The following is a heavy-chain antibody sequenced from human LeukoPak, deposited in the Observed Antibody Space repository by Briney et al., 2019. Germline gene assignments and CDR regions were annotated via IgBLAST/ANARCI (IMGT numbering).Heavy chain of an antibody. CDR1: GYRFTTYW. V-gene: IGHV5-51*01. Sequence: GESLEISCKASGYRFTTYWIGWVRQMPGKGLEWMGIIYPGDSDTRYSPSFQGQVTISADKSISTAYLQWSSLKASDTAMYYCARHYDIHPESWFDPWGQGTLVTVSS. CDR2: IYPGDSDT. J-gene: IGHJ5*02. CDR3: ARHYDIHPESWFDP. D-gene: IGHD3-9*01.